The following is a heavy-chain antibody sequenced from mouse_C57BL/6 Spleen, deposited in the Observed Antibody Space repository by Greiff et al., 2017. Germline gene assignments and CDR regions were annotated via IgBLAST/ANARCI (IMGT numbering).Heavy chain of an antibody. CDR1: GYTFTSYG. D-gene: IGHD1-1*01. J-gene: IGHJ1*03. Sequence: QVQLQQSGAELARPGASVKLSCKASGYTFTSYGISWVKQRTGQGLEWIGEIYPRSGNTYYNEKFKGKATLTADKSSSPAYMELRSLTSEDSAVYFCARGVITTVGYFDVWGTGTTVTVSS. CDR2: IYPRSGNT. V-gene: IGHV1-81*01. CDR3: ARGVITTVGYFDV.